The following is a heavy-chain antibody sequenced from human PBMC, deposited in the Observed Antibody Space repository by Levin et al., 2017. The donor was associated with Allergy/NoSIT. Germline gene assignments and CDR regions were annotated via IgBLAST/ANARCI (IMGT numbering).Heavy chain of an antibody. CDR3: AASWNDRGDDY. J-gene: IGHJ4*02. CDR2: ISGSGGST. Sequence: SCAASGFTFSSYAMSWVRQAPGKGLEWVSAISGSGGSTYYADSVKGRFTISRDNSKNTLYLQMNSLRAEDTAVYYCAASWNDRGDDYWGQGTLVTVSS. V-gene: IGHV3-23*01. D-gene: IGHD1-1*01. CDR1: GFTFSSYA.